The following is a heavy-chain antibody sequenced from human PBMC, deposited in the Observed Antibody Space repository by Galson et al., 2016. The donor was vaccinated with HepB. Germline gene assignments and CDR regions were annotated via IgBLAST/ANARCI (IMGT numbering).Heavy chain of an antibody. D-gene: IGHD1-1*01. CDR1: GYTFTGYY. J-gene: IGHJ3*02. CDR2: INSNNGGT. Sequence: SVKVSCKASGYTFTGYYLHWVRQAPGQGLEWMGWINSNNGGTKYAPKFQGRVTMTRDTSITTVYMELTSLISDDTAVYFCVRYKGGMGPGTFDIWGQGTKVAVSS. CDR3: VRYKGGMGPGTFDI. V-gene: IGHV1-2*02.